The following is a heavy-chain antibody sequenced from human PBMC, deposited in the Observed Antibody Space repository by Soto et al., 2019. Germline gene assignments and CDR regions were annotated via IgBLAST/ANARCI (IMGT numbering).Heavy chain of an antibody. Sequence: EVQLVESGGGLVQPGRSLRLSCAASGFTFDDYAMHWVRQAPGKGLEWVSAISWNSGTIDYADSVKGRFTMSRDNSKNTLYLQMNSLRAEDTAVYYCAKVRTVTDYFDYWGQGTLVTVSS. CDR1: GFTFDDYA. CDR2: ISWNSGTI. D-gene: IGHD4-4*01. V-gene: IGHV3-9*01. CDR3: AKVRTVTDYFDY. J-gene: IGHJ4*02.